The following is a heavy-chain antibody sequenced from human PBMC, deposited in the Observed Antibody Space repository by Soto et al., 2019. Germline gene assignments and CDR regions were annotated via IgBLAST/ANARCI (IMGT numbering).Heavy chain of an antibody. V-gene: IGHV4-4*02. CDR1: GVSISTSTW. D-gene: IGHD3-10*01. Sequence: QVQLQESGPGLVKPSGTLSLTCAISGVSISTSTWWSWVRQPPGKGLEWIGEIYHSGSTNYNPSLKSRVXXSXDXXKNQFSLNLSSVTAADTAIYYCARDLYGSGTSFPYWGQGTLVTVSS. CDR2: IYHSGST. CDR3: ARDLYGSGTSFPY. J-gene: IGHJ4*02.